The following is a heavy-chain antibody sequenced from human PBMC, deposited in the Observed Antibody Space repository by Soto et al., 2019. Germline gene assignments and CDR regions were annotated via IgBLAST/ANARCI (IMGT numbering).Heavy chain of an antibody. CDR2: IYPGDSDT. J-gene: IGHJ6*03. V-gene: IGHV5-51*01. D-gene: IGHD6-13*01. Sequence: GESLKISCKGSGYSFTSYWIGWVRQMPGKGLEWMGIIYPGDSDTRYSPSFQGQVTISADKSISTAYLQWSSLKASDTAMYYCARPGRLGGQLESSSSKNYYYYYMDVWGKGTTVTVSS. CDR1: GYSFTSYW. CDR3: ARPGRLGGQLESSSSKNYYYYYMDV.